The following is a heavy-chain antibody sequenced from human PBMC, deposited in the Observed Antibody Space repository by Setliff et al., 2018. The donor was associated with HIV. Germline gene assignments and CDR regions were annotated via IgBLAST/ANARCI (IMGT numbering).Heavy chain of an antibody. CDR1: GGTVSSYA. CDR2: IIPIFGPA. Sequence: VKVSCKASGGTVSSYAINWVRQAPGQGLEWMGGIIPIFGPANYAQKFQDRVTIATDESTSTAYMELSSLKSEDTAVYYCARGFEVESSGWFDPWGQGTLVTVSS. D-gene: IGHD3-9*01. CDR3: ARGFEVESSGWFDP. J-gene: IGHJ5*02. V-gene: IGHV1-69*05.